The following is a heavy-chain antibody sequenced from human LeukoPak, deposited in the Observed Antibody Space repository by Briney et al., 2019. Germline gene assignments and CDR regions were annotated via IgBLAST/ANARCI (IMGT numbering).Heavy chain of an antibody. Sequence: GASVKVSFKASGGTFSSYAISWVRQAPGQGLEWMGGIIPIFGTANYAQKFQGRVTITADESTSTAYMELSSLRSEDTAVYYCASRDPSYTKDYWGQGTLVTVSS. V-gene: IGHV1-69*13. J-gene: IGHJ4*02. CDR2: IIPIFGTA. CDR1: GGTFSSYA. CDR3: ASRDPSYTKDY. D-gene: IGHD1-14*01.